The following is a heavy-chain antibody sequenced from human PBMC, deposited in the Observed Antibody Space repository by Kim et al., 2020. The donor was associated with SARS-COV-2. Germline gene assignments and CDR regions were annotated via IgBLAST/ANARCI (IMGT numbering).Heavy chain of an antibody. CDR1: CGSISSGGYY. CDR2: IYYSGST. J-gene: IGHJ4*02. CDR3: ARGLWFGEYYYFDY. Sequence: SETLSLTCTVSCGSISSGGYYWSWIRQHPGKGLEWTGYIYYSGSTYYNPSLKSRVTISVDTSKNQFYLKLSSLTAADTDVYYCARGLWFGEYYYFDYCGQGTQVTVSS. D-gene: IGHD3-10*01. V-gene: IGHV4-31*03.